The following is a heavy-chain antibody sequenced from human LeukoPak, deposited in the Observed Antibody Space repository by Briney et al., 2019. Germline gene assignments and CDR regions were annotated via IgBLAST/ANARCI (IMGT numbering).Heavy chain of an antibody. V-gene: IGHV3-30*02. J-gene: IGHJ4*02. Sequence: GGPLRLSCAASGFTFSSYGMHWVRQAPGKGLEWVAFIRYDASNQYYADSVKGRFTISRDNSKNTLFLQMNSLRPEDTAVYYCARDLPRPYYLDHTNSYLPGGWGQGTLVTVSS. CDR3: ARDLPRPYYLDHTNSYLPGG. D-gene: IGHD3-10*01. CDR1: GFTFSSYG. CDR2: IRYDASNQ.